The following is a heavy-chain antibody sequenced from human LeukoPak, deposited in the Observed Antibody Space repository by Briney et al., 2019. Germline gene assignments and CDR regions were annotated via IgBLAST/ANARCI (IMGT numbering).Heavy chain of an antibody. D-gene: IGHD3-3*01. CDR1: GFPFSSYA. Sequence: GGSLRLSCAASGFPFSSYAMSWVRQAPGKGLEWVSAISGSGGSTYYADSVKGRFTISRDNSKNTLYLQMNSLKAEDTAVYYCARDKRRFSRGIGGVWFDPWGQGTLVTVSS. J-gene: IGHJ5*02. CDR2: ISGSGGST. V-gene: IGHV3-23*01. CDR3: ARDKRRFSRGIGGVWFDP.